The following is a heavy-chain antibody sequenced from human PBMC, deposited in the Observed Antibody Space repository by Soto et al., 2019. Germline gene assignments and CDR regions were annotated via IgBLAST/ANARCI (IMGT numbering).Heavy chain of an antibody. D-gene: IGHD2-15*01. CDR3: ARAGARSYCRDVHSSFDP. CDR1: GYTFTGYY. Sequence: QVQLVQSGAEVKKPGASVKVSCKASGYTFTGYYMHRVRQAPGQGLEWMGWINPNSGGTNYAQKFQGWVTMTRDTSISTAYMELSRLRSDDTSVYYCARAGARSYCRDVHSSFDPWCQGTLVTVSS. CDR2: INPNSGGT. J-gene: IGHJ5*02. V-gene: IGHV1-2*04.